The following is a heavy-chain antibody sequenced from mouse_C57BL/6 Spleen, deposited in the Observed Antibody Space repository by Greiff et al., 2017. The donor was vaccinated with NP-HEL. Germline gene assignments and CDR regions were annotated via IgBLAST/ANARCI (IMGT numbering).Heavy chain of an antibody. CDR3: ARVGDYDAMDY. CDR2: ISDGGSYT. V-gene: IGHV5-4*03. Sequence: EVKLMESGGGLVKPGGSLKLSCAASGFTFSSYAMSWVRQTPEKRLEWVATISDGGSYTYYPDNVKGRFTISRDNAKNNLYLQMSHLKSEDTAMYYCARVGDYDAMDYWGQGTSVTVSS. CDR1: GFTFSSYA. J-gene: IGHJ4*01.